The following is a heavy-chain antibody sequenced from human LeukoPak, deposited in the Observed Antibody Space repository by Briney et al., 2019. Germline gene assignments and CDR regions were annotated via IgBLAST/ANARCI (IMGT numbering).Heavy chain of an antibody. V-gene: IGHV3-9*01. Sequence: GRSLRLSCAASGFTFDDYAMHWVRQAPGKGLEWVSGISWNSGSIGYADSVKGRFTISRDNAKNSLYLQMNSLRAEDTAVYYCARSMVRGVIITTAPDYWGQGTLVTVSS. J-gene: IGHJ4*02. CDR3: ARSMVRGVIITTAPDY. CDR1: GFTFDDYA. D-gene: IGHD3-10*01. CDR2: ISWNSGSI.